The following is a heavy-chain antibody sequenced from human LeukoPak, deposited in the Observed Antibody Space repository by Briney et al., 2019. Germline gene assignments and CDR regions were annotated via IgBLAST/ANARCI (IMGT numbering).Heavy chain of an antibody. Sequence: GASVKVSCKASGYTFTGYYMHWVRQAPGQGLEWMGWINPNSGGTNYAQKFQGRVTMTRDTSISTAYMELSRLRSDDTAVYYCARRQGSSWSYYYMDVWSKGTTVTISS. CDR1: GYTFTGYY. D-gene: IGHD6-13*01. J-gene: IGHJ6*03. CDR2: INPNSGGT. CDR3: ARRQGSSWSYYYMDV. V-gene: IGHV1-2*02.